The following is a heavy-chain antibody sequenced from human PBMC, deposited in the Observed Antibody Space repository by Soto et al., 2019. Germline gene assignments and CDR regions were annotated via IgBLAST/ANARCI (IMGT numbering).Heavy chain of an antibody. CDR2: IYSGGST. Sequence: GGSLRLSCAASGFTFSSFSMNWVRQAPGKGLEWVSVIYSGGSTYYADSVKGRFTISRDNSKNTLYLQMNSLRAEDTAVYYCARQSGIYYYYGMDVWGQGTTVTVSS. CDR1: GFTFSSFS. D-gene: IGHD2-15*01. V-gene: IGHV3-66*04. J-gene: IGHJ6*02. CDR3: ARQSGIYYYYGMDV.